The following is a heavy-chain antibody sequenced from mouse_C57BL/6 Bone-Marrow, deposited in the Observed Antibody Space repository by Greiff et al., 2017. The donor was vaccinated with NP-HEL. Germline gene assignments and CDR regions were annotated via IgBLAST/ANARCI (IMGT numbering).Heavy chain of an antibody. J-gene: IGHJ1*03. CDR1: GFSLTSYG. CDR2: IWRGGST. D-gene: IGHD1-1*01. V-gene: IGHV2-5*01. Sequence: QVQLQQSGPGLVQPSQSLSITCTVSGFSLTSYGVHWVRQSPGKGLEWLGVIWRGGSTDYNAAFMSRLSITTDKSKSQVFFKMNSLQADDTAIYYCAKQFYYYGSSPYWYFDVWGTGTTVTVSS. CDR3: AKQFYYYGSSPYWYFDV.